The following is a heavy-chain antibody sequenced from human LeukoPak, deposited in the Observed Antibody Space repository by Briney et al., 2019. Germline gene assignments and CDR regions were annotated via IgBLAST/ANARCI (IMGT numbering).Heavy chain of an antibody. D-gene: IGHD6-13*01. V-gene: IGHV1-8*01. CDR2: MNPNSGNA. Sequence: ASVKVSCKASGYTFISYDINWVRQATGQGLEWMGWMNPNSGNAGYAQKFQGRVTMTRDTSINIAYMELSSLRSEDTAVYYCAGQGIAAAGSFDYWGQGTLVTVSS. CDR3: AGQGIAAAGSFDY. J-gene: IGHJ4*02. CDR1: GYTFISYD.